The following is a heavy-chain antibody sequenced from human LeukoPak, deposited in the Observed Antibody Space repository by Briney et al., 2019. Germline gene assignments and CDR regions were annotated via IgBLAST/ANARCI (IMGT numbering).Heavy chain of an antibody. Sequence: GGSLRLSCAASGFTFSSYGMSWVRQAPGKGLEWVSAISGSGGSTYYADSVKGRFTISRDNSKNTLYLQMNSLRAEDTAVYYCAKDHYYDSSASFGYWGQGTLVTVSS. CDR3: AKDHYYDSSASFGY. V-gene: IGHV3-23*01. CDR1: GFTFSSYG. D-gene: IGHD3-22*01. CDR2: ISGSGGST. J-gene: IGHJ4*02.